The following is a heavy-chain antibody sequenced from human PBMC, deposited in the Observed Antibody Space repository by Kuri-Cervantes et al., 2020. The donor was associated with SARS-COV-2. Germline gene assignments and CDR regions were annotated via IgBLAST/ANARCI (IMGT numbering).Heavy chain of an antibody. CDR1: GFTFSGYS. D-gene: IGHD6-13*01. V-gene: IGHV3-21*01. CDR3: ARDHRSGPEGIYFDY. Sequence: GGSLRLSCAASGFTFSGYSMNWVRQAPGKGLEWVSSISSSSSYIYYADSVKGRFTISRDNAKNSPYLQMNSLRAEDTAVYYCARDHRSGPEGIYFDYWGQGTLVTVSS. CDR2: ISSSSSYI. J-gene: IGHJ4*02.